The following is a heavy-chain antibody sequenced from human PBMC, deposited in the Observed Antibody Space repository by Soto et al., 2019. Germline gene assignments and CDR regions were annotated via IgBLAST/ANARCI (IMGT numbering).Heavy chain of an antibody. CDR3: ARDGGTYFDY. J-gene: IGHJ4*02. CDR1: GFTFSTYW. Sequence: EVQLVESGGGLVQPGGSRRLSCAASGFTFSTYWMHWVRQAPGKGLGWGSRLDNDGTNTRYADSVKGRFTVSRDNGKNTVYLQMDSLRAEDTAVYYCARDGGTYFDYWGQGTLVTVSS. V-gene: IGHV3-74*01. D-gene: IGHD3-16*01. CDR2: LDNDGTNT.